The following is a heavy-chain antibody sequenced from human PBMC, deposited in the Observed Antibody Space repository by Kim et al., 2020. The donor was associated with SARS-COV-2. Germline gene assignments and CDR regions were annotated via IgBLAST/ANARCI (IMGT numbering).Heavy chain of an antibody. V-gene: IGHV1-3*01. D-gene: IGHD5-18*01. CDR1: GYTFTNYA. CDR2: INAGNGNT. CDR3: VPGDRHGGPYYFDY. J-gene: IGHJ4*02. Sequence: ASVKVSCKASGYTFTNYAMHWVRQAPGQRHEWMGWINAGNGNTEYSQNFQGRVTITRDTSASTAYMELSSLRSEDTAVYYCVPGDRHGGPYYFDYWGQGTLVTVSS.